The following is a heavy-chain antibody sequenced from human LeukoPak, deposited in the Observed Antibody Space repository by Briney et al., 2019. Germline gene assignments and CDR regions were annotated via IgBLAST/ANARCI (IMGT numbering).Heavy chain of an antibody. CDR1: GDSVSSVY. J-gene: IGHJ4*02. CDR3: ARGSYHELSSFDY. V-gene: IGHV4-59*02. D-gene: IGHD1-26*01. Sequence: SETLSLTCNVSGDSVSSVYWSWIRQPPGKGLEWIGYIYYNGYTDYNPSLKSRVTISVDASKNQFSLKLSSVTAADTAVYYCARGSYHELSSFDYWGQGTLVTVSS. CDR2: IYYNGYT.